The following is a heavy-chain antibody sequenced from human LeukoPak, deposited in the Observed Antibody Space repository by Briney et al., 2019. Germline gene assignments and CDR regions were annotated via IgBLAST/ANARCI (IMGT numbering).Heavy chain of an antibody. CDR3: ARVGLDGDYAGAFDI. CDR1: GGSISSGGYY. D-gene: IGHD4-17*01. CDR2: IYYSGST. J-gene: IGHJ3*02. V-gene: IGHV4-31*03. Sequence: SETLSLTCTVSGGSISSGGYYWSWIRQHPGKGLEWIGYIYYSGSTYYNPSLKSRVTISVDTSKNQFSLKLSSVTAADTAVYYCARVGLDGDYAGAFDIWGQGTMVTVSS.